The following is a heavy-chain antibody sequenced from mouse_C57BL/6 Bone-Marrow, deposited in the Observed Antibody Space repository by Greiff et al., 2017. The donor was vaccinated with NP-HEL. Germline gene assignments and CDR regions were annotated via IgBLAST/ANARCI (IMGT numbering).Heavy chain of an antibody. CDR1: GYTFTSYW. Sequence: VQLQQSGAELVKPGASVKLSCKASGYTFTSYWMQWVKQRPGQGLEWIGEIDPSDSYTNYNQKFKGKATLTVDTSSSTAYMQLSSLTSEDSAVYYCLYGTWFAYWGQGTLVTVSA. J-gene: IGHJ3*01. CDR2: IDPSDSYT. CDR3: LYGTWFAY. V-gene: IGHV1-50*01. D-gene: IGHD1-1*01.